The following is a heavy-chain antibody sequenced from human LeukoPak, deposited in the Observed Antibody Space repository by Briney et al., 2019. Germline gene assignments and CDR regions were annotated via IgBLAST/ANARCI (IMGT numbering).Heavy chain of an antibody. CDR1: GFTFSSYA. CDR2: IWFDGSNI. J-gene: IGHJ4*02. CDR3: ARDRCSSTSCYTHYFD. D-gene: IGHD2-2*02. Sequence: PGGSLRLSCAASGFTFSSYAMSRVRQAPGKGLEWVAVIWFDGSNIYYTDSVKGRFTVSRDSSKNTLHLQMNSLRIEDTAVYYCARDRCSSTSCYTHYFDWGQGTLVTVSS. V-gene: IGHV3-33*08.